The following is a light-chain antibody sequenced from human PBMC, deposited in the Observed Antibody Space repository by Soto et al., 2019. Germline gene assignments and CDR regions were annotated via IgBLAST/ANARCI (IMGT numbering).Light chain of an antibody. CDR1: QNLGTLY. V-gene: IGKV3-20*01. CDR3: QQYAGSPRT. Sequence: IVLTHSPGTLSFSPGDRGTLSCRASQNLGTLYLAWFQQKSGQAPRLLIYSASRRATGIPDRFTGSGSGTDFTLTINRVEPEDFAVYFCQQYAGSPRTFGQGTKVDIK. CDR2: SAS. J-gene: IGKJ1*01.